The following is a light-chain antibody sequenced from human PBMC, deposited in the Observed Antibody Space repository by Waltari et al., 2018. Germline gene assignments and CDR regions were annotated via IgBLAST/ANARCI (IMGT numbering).Light chain of an antibody. Sequence: EIVMTQSPATLSVSPGERATLPCRASQSVGSNLAWYQQKPGQAPRLLIYGASTRATCIPARFSGSGSGTEFTLTISSLQSEDFAVYYCQQYNNWPFTFGQGTRLEIK. V-gene: IGKV3-15*01. J-gene: IGKJ5*01. CDR2: GAS. CDR1: QSVGSN. CDR3: QQYNNWPFT.